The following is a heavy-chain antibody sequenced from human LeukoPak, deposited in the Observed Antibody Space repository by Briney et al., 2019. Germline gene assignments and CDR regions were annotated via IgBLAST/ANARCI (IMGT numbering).Heavy chain of an antibody. CDR1: GFTFGSYC. J-gene: IGHJ1*01. CDR2: FTPNADRT. V-gene: IGHV3-23*01. Sequence: GGSLRPSCSASGFTFGSYCLSLVRQAPGKGLEWVSFFTPNADRTSYADSVEGRFTISRDNPRNTLYMQMNSLRDEDTAVYYCAIMHGYYDGSGYWVQWGQGTLVTVSS. D-gene: IGHD3-22*01. CDR3: AIMHGYYDGSGYWVQ.